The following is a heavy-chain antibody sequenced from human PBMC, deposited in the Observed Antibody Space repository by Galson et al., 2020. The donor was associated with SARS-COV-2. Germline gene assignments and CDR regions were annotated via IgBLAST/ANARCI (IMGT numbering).Heavy chain of an antibody. Sequence: SETLSLTCAVSGDSMSSYSWSWIRQPAGKGLQWVGRIYINGDTKCNPSLKSRVTMSLDTSKNRFSLRLTSVTAADTAVYYCARDEHTGSLTAFDNWGQGVLVTVSS. V-gene: IGHV4-4*07. J-gene: IGHJ4*02. D-gene: IGHD1-1*01. CDR3: ARDEHTGSLTAFDN. CDR1: GDSMSSYS. CDR2: IYINGDT.